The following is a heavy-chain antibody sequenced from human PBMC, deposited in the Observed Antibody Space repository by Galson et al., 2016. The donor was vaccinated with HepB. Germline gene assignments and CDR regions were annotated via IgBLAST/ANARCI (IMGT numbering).Heavy chain of an antibody. CDR2: IIPLFDTP. Sequence: SVKVSCKASGGTSTSYAISWIRQAPGEALEWMGVIIPLFDTPTYAQKFQDRVTITADESANAAYMEWSSLTSDDSAVYYCAREEQLADGLDVWGPGTMVIVSS. J-gene: IGHJ6*02. D-gene: IGHD1-1*01. V-gene: IGHV1-69*13. CDR1: GGTSTSYA. CDR3: AREEQLADGLDV.